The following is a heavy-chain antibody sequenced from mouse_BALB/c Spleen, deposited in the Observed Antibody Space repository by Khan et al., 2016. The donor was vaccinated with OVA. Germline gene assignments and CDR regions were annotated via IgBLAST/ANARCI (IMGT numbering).Heavy chain of an antibody. CDR3: ARRNYFGYTFAY. J-gene: IGHJ3*01. CDR2: IYPGSGNT. CDR1: GYTFTDYY. D-gene: IGHD1-2*01. V-gene: IGHV1-77*01. Sequence: QVRLQQSGAELARPGASVKLSCKASGYTFTDYYINRVKQRTGQGLEWIGEIYPGSGNTYYNEKFKDKATLTADKSSTTAYMTLSSLASEDSAVYFCARRNYFGYTFAYWGPGSLVTVSA.